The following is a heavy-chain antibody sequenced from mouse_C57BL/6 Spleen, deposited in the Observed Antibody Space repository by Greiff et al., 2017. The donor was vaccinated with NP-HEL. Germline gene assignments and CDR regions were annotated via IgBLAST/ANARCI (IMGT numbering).Heavy chain of an antibody. V-gene: IGHV5-16*01. D-gene: IGHD1-1*01. CDR2: INYDGSST. CDR3: ARGPYYYGSSYYFDY. CDR1: GFTFSDYY. J-gene: IGHJ2*01. Sequence: EVQVVESEGGLVQPGSSMKLSCTASGFTFSDYYMAWVRQVPEKGLEWVANINYDGSSTYYLDSLKSRFIISRDNAKNILYLQMSSLKSEDTATYYCARGPYYYGSSYYFDYWGQGTTLTVSS.